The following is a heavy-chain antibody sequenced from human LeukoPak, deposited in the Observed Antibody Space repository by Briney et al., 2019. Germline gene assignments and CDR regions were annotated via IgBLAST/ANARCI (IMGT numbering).Heavy chain of an antibody. Sequence: SVKVSCKASGGTFSSYAISWVRQAPGQGLEWMGGIIPIFGTANYAQKFQGRVTITTDESTSTAYMELSSLRSEDTAVYYCARGRGYTMKGGFDYWGQGTLVTVSS. D-gene: IGHD3-22*01. CDR1: GGTFSSYA. V-gene: IGHV1-69*05. J-gene: IGHJ4*02. CDR3: ARGRGYTMKGGFDY. CDR2: IIPIFGTA.